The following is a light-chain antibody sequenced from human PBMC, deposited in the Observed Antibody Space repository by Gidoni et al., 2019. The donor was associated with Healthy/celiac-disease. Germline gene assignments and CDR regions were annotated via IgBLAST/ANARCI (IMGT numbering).Light chain of an antibody. J-gene: IGLJ3*02. V-gene: IGLV3-10*01. Sequence: SYELTPPPSVSVSPGQTARITCTGAALPKKYAYWYQQKYGQAPVLVIYEDSKRPSGIPERFSGSSSGTMATLTISGAQVEDEADYYCYSTDSSGNHRVFGGGTKLTVL. CDR1: ALPKKY. CDR3: YSTDSSGNHRV. CDR2: EDS.